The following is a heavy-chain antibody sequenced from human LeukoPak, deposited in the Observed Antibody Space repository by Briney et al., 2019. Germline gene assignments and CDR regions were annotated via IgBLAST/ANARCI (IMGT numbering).Heavy chain of an antibody. CDR3: ARQTYSSSTWVAFDI. CDR2: IYPGDSDT. D-gene: IGHD6-6*01. CDR1: GSRFTSYC. J-gene: IGHJ3*02. V-gene: IGHV5-51*01. Sequence: GAALEISCEGSGSRFTSYCIGWVRPMPGKGLEWMGIIYPGDSDTRYSPSFQGQVTISADKSISTAYLQWSSLKASDTAMYYCARQTYSSSTWVAFDIWGQGTMVTVSS.